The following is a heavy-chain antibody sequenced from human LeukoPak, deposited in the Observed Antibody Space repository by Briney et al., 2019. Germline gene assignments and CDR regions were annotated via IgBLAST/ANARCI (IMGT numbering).Heavy chain of an antibody. J-gene: IGHJ4*02. CDR1: GGTFDDYG. D-gene: IGHD2-8*01. CDR2: INWNGGSR. Sequence: GGSLRLSCAASGGTFDDYGRSWVRQAPGKGLEGVSGINWNGGSRGYADSVRGRFTISRHNAKNSLSLQMNRLRAKDTALYHCARASYSTNGVCYYFDYWGQGTLVNVSS. V-gene: IGHV3-20*01. CDR3: ARASYSTNGVCYYFDY.